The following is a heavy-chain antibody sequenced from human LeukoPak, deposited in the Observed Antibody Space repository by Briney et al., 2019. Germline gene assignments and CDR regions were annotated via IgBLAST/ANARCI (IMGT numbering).Heavy chain of an antibody. CDR3: AKDQYDILTGCSH. Sequence: GGSLRLSCAASGFTFSSYAMSWVRQAPGKGLEWVSAISVSGGSTYYADSVKGRFTISRDNSKNTLYLQMNSLRAEDTAVYYCAKDQYDILTGCSHWGQGTLVTVSS. CDR2: ISVSGGST. D-gene: IGHD3-9*01. CDR1: GFTFSSYA. J-gene: IGHJ4*02. V-gene: IGHV3-23*01.